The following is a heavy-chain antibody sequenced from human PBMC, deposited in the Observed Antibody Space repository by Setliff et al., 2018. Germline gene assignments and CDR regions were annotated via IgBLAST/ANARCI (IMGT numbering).Heavy chain of an antibody. CDR2: IIPIFGTA. CDR3: ARERTTNWEGYYFDY. J-gene: IGHJ4*02. CDR1: GYTFTSYA. V-gene: IGHV1-69*06. D-gene: IGHD7-27*01. Sequence: SVKVSCKASGYTFTSYAISWVRQAPGQGLEWMGGIIPIFGTANYAQKFQGRVTITADKSTSTAYMELSSLRSEDTAVYYCARERTTNWEGYYFDYWGQGTLVTVSS.